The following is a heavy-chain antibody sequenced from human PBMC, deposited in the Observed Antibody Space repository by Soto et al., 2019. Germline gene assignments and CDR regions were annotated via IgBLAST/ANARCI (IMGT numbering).Heavy chain of an antibody. D-gene: IGHD3-10*01. CDR2: IYHSGST. V-gene: IGHV4-38-2*01. Sequence: SETLSLTCAVSGYSISSGYYWGWIRQPPGKGLEWIGSIYHSGSTYYNPSLKSRVTISVDTSKNQFSLKLSSVTAADTAVYYCARGVLWFGELLYYFDYWGQGTLVTVS. CDR3: ARGVLWFGELLYYFDY. J-gene: IGHJ4*02. CDR1: GYSISSGYY.